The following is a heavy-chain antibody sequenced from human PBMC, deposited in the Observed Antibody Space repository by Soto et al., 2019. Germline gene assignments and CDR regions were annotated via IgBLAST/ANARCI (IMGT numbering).Heavy chain of an antibody. J-gene: IGHJ6*03. CDR1: GFTFSSYG. V-gene: IGHV3-30*18. Sequence: GGSLRLSCAASGFTFSSYGMHWVRQAPGKGLEWVAVISYDGSNKYYADSVKGRFTISRDNSKNTLYLQMNSLRAEDTAVYYCAKRGLGLVPYYYYMDVWGKGTTVTVSS. CDR2: ISYDGSNK. D-gene: IGHD6-19*01. CDR3: AKRGLGLVPYYYYMDV.